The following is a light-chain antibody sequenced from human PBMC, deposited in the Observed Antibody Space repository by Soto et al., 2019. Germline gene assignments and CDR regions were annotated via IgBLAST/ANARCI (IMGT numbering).Light chain of an antibody. CDR3: SSYTSSGTFVV. CDR2: EVN. CDR1: SSDVGGYNY. Sequence: QSVLTQPASVSGSPGQSITISCTGTSSDVGGYNYVAWYQQHPGKAPKLMIYEVNNRPSGVSNRFSGSKSGNTASLTVSGLQAEDEGDYYCSSYTSSGTFVVFGGGTKLTVL. J-gene: IGLJ2*01. V-gene: IGLV2-14*01.